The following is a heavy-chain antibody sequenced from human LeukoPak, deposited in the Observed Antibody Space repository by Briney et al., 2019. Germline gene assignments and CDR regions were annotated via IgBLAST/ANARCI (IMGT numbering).Heavy chain of an antibody. D-gene: IGHD3-10*01. CDR3: ARSPGGTYYYYYMDV. J-gene: IGHJ6*03. CDR1: GGSISSSSYY. Sequence: ETLSLTCTVSGGSISSSSYYWDWIRQPPGKGLEWVSSISSRSTYIYYADSMKGRFTISRDNAKNSLYLQMNSLRAEDTAVYYCARSPGGTYYYYYMDVWGKGTTVTVSS. V-gene: IGHV3-21*01. CDR2: ISSRSTYI.